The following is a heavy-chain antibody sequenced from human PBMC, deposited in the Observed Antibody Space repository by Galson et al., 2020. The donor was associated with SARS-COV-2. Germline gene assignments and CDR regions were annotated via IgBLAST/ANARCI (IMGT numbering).Heavy chain of an antibody. CDR3: ARLPVVRGVDY. Sequence: ASETLSLTCNVSGGSMHLYYWSWIRQSPERGLEWIGYLYYRVKTKYNPSLESRVTISVDTSKNQFSLKLSSVTAADTALYYCARLPVVRGVDYWGQGIQVTVSS. CDR2: LYYRVKT. CDR1: GGSMHLYY. J-gene: IGHJ4*02. V-gene: IGHV4-59*01. D-gene: IGHD3-10*01.